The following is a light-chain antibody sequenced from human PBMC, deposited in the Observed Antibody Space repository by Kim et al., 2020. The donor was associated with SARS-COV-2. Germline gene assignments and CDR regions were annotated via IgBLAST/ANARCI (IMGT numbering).Light chain of an antibody. Sequence: QSALTQPASASGSPGQSITISCTGASSDVGSYHYVSWYQQHPGKAPKLMIYDVSYRPSGVSNRFSGSKSGNTASLTISGLQAEDEADYYCSSYSTSTTLLFGTGTKVTVL. J-gene: IGLJ1*01. V-gene: IGLV2-14*03. CDR2: DVS. CDR3: SSYSTSTTLL. CDR1: SSDVGSYHY.